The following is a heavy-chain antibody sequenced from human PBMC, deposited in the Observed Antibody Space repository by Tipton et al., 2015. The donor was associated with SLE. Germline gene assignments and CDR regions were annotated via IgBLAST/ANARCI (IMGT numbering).Heavy chain of an antibody. Sequence: LRLSCTASGFTFSSYAMTWVRQAPGKGLECLSVIHSGGSTYYADSVMGRFTISRDNSKNTLYLQMNSLRTEDTAVYYCAKWLYGDKGYFDYWGQGSLVTVSS. CDR3: AKWLYGDKGYFDY. CDR2: IHSGGST. J-gene: IGHJ4*02. V-gene: IGHV3-23*03. D-gene: IGHD4-17*01. CDR1: GFTFSSYA.